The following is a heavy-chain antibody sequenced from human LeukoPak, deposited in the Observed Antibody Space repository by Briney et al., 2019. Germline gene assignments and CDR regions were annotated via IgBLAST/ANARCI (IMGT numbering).Heavy chain of an antibody. D-gene: IGHD6-19*01. CDR1: GFTFGGYA. Sequence: PGGSLRLSCEASGFTFGGYAMYWVRQAPGKGLEWVAGIFGSGGSAHYADSVKGRFTISRDNSKNTVYLQINSLRAEDTAVYYCGKTTTGYSSGQKPAWPVDYWGQGTLVTVSS. CDR2: IFGSGGSA. J-gene: IGHJ4*02. CDR3: GKTTTGYSSGQKPAWPVDY. V-gene: IGHV3-23*01.